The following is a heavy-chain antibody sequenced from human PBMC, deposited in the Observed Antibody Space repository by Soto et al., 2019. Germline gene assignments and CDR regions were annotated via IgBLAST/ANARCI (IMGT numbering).Heavy chain of an antibody. CDR1: GYTFTGYY. Sequence: ASVKVSCKASGYTFTGYYVHWVRQAPGQGLEWMGWINPNSGDTYLAQRFQGRVTMNRDTSTSTAYMELRSLRSDDTAVYYCARAVAGTNWFDPWGQGTLVTVSS. CDR2: INPNSGDT. V-gene: IGHV1-2*02. J-gene: IGHJ5*02. CDR3: ARAVAGTNWFDP. D-gene: IGHD6-19*01.